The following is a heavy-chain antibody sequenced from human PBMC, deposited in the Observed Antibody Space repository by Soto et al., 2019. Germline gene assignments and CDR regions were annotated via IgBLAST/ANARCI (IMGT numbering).Heavy chain of an antibody. J-gene: IGHJ3*02. Sequence: QVQLVESGGGVVQPGRSLRLSCAASGFTFSSYGMHWVRQAPGKGLEWVAVISYDGSNKYYADSVKGRLTISRDNSKNTLYLQMNSLRAEDTAVYYCAKDLQQLVKSLDAFDIWGQGTMVTVSS. V-gene: IGHV3-30*18. CDR2: ISYDGSNK. D-gene: IGHD6-13*01. CDR3: AKDLQQLVKSLDAFDI. CDR1: GFTFSSYG.